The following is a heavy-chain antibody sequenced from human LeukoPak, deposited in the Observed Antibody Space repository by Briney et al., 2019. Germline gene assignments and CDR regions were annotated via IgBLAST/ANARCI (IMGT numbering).Heavy chain of an antibody. Sequence: ASVKVSCKASGYTFTAYYMHWVRQAPGQGLEWMGWINPNSGGTNCAQKFQGRVSMTRDTSISTAYMELSRLRSDDTAVYYCAGVVVEAYYYDSSGSGPFDYWGQGTLVTVSS. CDR1: GYTFTAYY. V-gene: IGHV1-2*02. CDR2: INPNSGGT. J-gene: IGHJ4*02. CDR3: AGVVVEAYYYDSSGSGPFDY. D-gene: IGHD3-22*01.